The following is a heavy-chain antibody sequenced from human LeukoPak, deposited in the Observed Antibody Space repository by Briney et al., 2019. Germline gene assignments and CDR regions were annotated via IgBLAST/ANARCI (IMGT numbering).Heavy chain of an antibody. J-gene: IGHJ4*02. CDR3: AKDGSRWRYSSSWTYYFDY. CDR2: ISGSGGST. Sequence: GGSLRLSCAASGFTFSSYAMSWVRQAPGKGLEWVSAISGSGGSTYYADSVKGRFTISRDNSKNTLYLQMNSLRAEDTAVYYCAKDGSRWRYSSSWTYYFDYWGQGTLVTVSS. CDR1: GFTFSSYA. D-gene: IGHD6-13*01. V-gene: IGHV3-23*01.